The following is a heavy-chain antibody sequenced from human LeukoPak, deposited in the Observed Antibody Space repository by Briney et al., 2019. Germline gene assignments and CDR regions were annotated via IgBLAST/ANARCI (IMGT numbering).Heavy chain of an antibody. V-gene: IGHV3-7*01. CDR1: GFSYSTYW. CDR2: INQDGSEK. CDR3: ARNAPFDY. Sequence: GGSLRLSCAASGFSYSTYWMSWVRQAPGKGLEWVANINQDGSEKYYVDSVRGRFTISKDNAKNSLYLQMNSLRGEDTAVYYCARNAPFDYWGQGTLVTVSS. J-gene: IGHJ4*02.